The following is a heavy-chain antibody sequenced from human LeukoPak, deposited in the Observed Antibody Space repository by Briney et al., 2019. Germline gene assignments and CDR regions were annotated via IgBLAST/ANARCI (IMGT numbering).Heavy chain of an antibody. CDR1: GFTFSSYS. V-gene: IGHV3-21*01. Sequence: GGSLRLSCAASGFTFSSYSMNWVRQAPGKGLEWVSSISSSSSYIYYADSVKGRFTISRDNAKNSLYLQMNSLRAEDTAVYYCARDGYSQMGAFDIWGQGTMVTVSS. D-gene: IGHD2-15*01. CDR2: ISSSSSYI. J-gene: IGHJ3*02. CDR3: ARDGYSQMGAFDI.